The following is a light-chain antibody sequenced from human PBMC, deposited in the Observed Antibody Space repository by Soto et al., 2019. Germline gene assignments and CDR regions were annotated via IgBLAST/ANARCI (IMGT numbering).Light chain of an antibody. CDR2: EVT. J-gene: IGLJ3*02. CDR3: FSYAGSSTGV. Sequence: QSALTQPASVSGSPGQSITISCTGTRSDVGSYNSVSWYQQHPGKAPRVMIFEVTKRPSGISNRFSGSKSGNTASLTISGLQAEDEADYFCFSYAGSSTGVFGGGTKLTVL. V-gene: IGLV2-23*02. CDR1: RSDVGSYNS.